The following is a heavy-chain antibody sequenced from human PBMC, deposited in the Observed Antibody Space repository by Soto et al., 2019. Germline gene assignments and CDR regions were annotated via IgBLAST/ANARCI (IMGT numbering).Heavy chain of an antibody. CDR1: GFTFSSYW. CDR2: IKQDGTEN. D-gene: IGHD2-15*01. J-gene: IGHJ4*02. V-gene: IGHV3-7*01. Sequence: EVQLVESGGGLVQPGWSLRLSCAASGFTFSSYWMSWVRQAPGKGLEWVANIKQDGTENNYVDSVKGRITIARDNAKKALYRQMNRRRAEDTAVDDCAREPQYCSGGSCSSPALDDWGQGTLVTVSS. CDR3: AREPQYCSGGSCSSPALDD.